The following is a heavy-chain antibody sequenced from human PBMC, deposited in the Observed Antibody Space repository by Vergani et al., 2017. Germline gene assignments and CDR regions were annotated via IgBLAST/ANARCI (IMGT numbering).Heavy chain of an antibody. J-gene: IGHJ4*02. CDR1: GFTFSTYA. V-gene: IGHV3-23*01. CDR3: VKDAGSYENFFDS. CDR2: LTGGGVST. D-gene: IGHD1-26*01. Sequence: EVQLLESGGSLKQPGGSVRLSCAASGFTFSTYAMHWVRQAPGKGLEWVSALTGGGVSTYYADSFKGRFIISRDNSRDTLYLQMNSLRPADTATYYCVKDAGSYENFFDSWGQGTLVTVSS.